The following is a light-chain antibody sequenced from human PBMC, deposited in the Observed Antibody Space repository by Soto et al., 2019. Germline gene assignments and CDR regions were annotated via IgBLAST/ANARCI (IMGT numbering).Light chain of an antibody. V-gene: IGKV3-15*01. Sequence: IVVTKSAAALSVSPGERATLSCRASQYIGSNLAWYQQNPGQAPRLLIYGASTRATGIPARFSGSGSGTEFTVSSVGLESKDVPFCSSKLSAHLLVTFGEGTKVDIK. CDR3: KLSAHLLVT. CDR2: GAS. J-gene: IGKJ4*01. CDR1: QYIGSN.